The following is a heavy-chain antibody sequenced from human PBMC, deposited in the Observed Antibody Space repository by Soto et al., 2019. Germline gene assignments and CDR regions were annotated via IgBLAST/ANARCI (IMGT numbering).Heavy chain of an antibody. CDR3: ARRTYSGSSPYFDY. D-gene: IGHD5-12*01. Sequence: ASETLSLTCTVSGGSVSSYYWSLVRQPPGKGLEWIAYIDNSGNTNYNPSLKSRVTISVDASKNQFSLKLSSVAAADTAVYYCARRTYSGSSPYFDYWGQGTLVTVSS. CDR2: IDNSGNT. V-gene: IGHV4-4*09. J-gene: IGHJ4*02. CDR1: GGSVSSYY.